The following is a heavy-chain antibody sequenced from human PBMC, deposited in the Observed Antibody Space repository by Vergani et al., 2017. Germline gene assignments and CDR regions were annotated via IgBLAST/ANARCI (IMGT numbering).Heavy chain of an antibody. CDR3: AGDGMGPSMVRRFDP. CDR1: GYTFTGYY. J-gene: IGHJ5*02. CDR2: INPNSGVT. Sequence: QVQLVQSGAEVKKPGASVKVSCKASGYTFTGYYMHWVRQAPGQGLEWMGWINPNSGVTNYAQKFQGRVTITRDMSTSTAYMELSSLRSEDTAVYYCAGDGMGPSMVRRFDPWGQGTLVTVSS. V-gene: IGHV1-2*02. D-gene: IGHD3-10*01.